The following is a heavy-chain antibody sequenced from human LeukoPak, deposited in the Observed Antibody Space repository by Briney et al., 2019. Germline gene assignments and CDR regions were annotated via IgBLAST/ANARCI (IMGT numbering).Heavy chain of an antibody. CDR2: ISSSGGII. Sequence: KTGGSLRLSCAASGFSFSSHEMNWVRQAQGKGLEWVSYISSSGGIIYYADFVKGRFTISRDNAKNSLYLQMNSLRAEDTAVYYCARDWEMDYYGSGSSFDYWGQGTLVTVSS. J-gene: IGHJ4*02. V-gene: IGHV3-48*03. CDR3: ARDWEMDYYGSGSSFDY. D-gene: IGHD3-10*01. CDR1: GFSFSSHE.